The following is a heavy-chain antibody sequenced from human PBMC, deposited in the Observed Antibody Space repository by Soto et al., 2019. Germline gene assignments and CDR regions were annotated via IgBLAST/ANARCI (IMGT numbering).Heavy chain of an antibody. Sequence: SETLSLTCTVSGGSISSYYWSWIRQPPGKGLECIGYIYYSGSTNYNPSLKSRVTISVDTSKNQFSLKLSSVTAADTAVYYCARAGYYGSGSYDGYYYYVIDVWGQGTTVTVSS. CDR2: IYYSGST. D-gene: IGHD3-10*01. V-gene: IGHV4-59*01. CDR3: ARAGYYGSGSYDGYYYYVIDV. CDR1: GGSISSYY. J-gene: IGHJ6*02.